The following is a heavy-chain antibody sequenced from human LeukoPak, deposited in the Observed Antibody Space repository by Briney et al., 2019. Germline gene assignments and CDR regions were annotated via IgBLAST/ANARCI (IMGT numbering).Heavy chain of an antibody. Sequence: GGSLRLSCAASGFTFSSYDMHWVRQAPGKGLEWEAVISYDGSNKYYADSVKGRFTISRDNSKNTLYLQMNSLRAEDTAVYYCAKSKGTTGTTGVDYWGQGTLVTVSS. J-gene: IGHJ4*02. D-gene: IGHD1-1*01. CDR2: ISYDGSNK. CDR3: AKSKGTTGTTGVDY. V-gene: IGHV3-30*18. CDR1: GFTFSSYD.